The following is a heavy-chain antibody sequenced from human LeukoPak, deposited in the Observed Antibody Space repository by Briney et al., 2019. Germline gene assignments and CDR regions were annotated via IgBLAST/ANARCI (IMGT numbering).Heavy chain of an antibody. Sequence: GGSLRLSCAASGFTFSSYSMNWVRQAPGKGLEWVSYISSSSSTIYYADSVKGRFTISRDNAKNSLYLQMNSLRAEDTAVYYCARGPVEYYDSSGYYPYYFDYWGQGTQVTVSS. CDR2: ISSSSSTI. D-gene: IGHD3-22*01. CDR1: GFTFSSYS. J-gene: IGHJ4*02. CDR3: ARGPVEYYDSSGYYPYYFDY. V-gene: IGHV3-48*04.